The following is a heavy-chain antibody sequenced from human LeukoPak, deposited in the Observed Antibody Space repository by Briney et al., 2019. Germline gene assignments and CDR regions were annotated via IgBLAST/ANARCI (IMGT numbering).Heavy chain of an antibody. V-gene: IGHV1-2*02. D-gene: IGHD5-12*01. CDR3: ARQKDIVATYYFDY. Sequence: ASVKVSCKASGYTFTDYYIHWVRQAPGQGLEWMGWIDSNSGGKNFAQKFQGRVTMTRDTSISTAYVELTSLISDDTAVYYCARQKDIVATYYFDYWGQGTLVTVSS. J-gene: IGHJ4*02. CDR2: IDSNSGGK. CDR1: GYTFTDYY.